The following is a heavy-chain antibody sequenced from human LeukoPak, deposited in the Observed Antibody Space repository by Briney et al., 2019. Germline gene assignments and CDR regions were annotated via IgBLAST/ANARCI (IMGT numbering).Heavy chain of an antibody. CDR1: GGTFSSYA. Sequence: ASVKVSCKASGGTFSSYAISWVRQAPGQGLEWLGGIIPMFGSVKYPQKFQGRVTITTDEPTTTVYMELVSLTSEDTAVYYCVRRQALRGRHRAFDPWGQGTLVTVTS. J-gene: IGHJ5*02. D-gene: IGHD3-10*01. CDR3: VRRQALRGRHRAFDP. V-gene: IGHV1-69*05. CDR2: IIPMFGSV.